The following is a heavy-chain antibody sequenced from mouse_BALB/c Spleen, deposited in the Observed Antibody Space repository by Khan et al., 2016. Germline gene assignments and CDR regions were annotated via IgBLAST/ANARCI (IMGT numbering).Heavy chain of an antibody. V-gene: IGHV3-1*02. J-gene: IGHJ4*01. CDR3: TRSHGYYAMDY. Sequence: EVQLQESGPDLVKPSQSLSLTCTVTGYSITSGYSWHWIRQFPGNKLEWMGYIHYSGGTKYIPSLKSRISITRDTSKNQFFLQLNSVTPEDTVTSYCTRSHGYYAMDYWGQGTSVTVSS. CDR1: GYSITSGYS. CDR2: IHYSGGT.